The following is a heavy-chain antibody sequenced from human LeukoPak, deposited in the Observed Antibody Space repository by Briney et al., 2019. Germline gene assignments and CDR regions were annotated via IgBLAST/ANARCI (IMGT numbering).Heavy chain of an antibody. CDR2: ISAYNGNT. Sequence: ASVKVSCKASGYTFTGYYMHWVRQAPGQGLEWVGWISAYNGNTNYAQKLQGRVTMTTDTSTSTAYMELRSLRSDDTAVYYCASHIVGAVETDYWGQGTLVTVSS. CDR1: GYTFTGYY. J-gene: IGHJ4*02. V-gene: IGHV1-18*04. CDR3: ASHIVGAVETDY. D-gene: IGHD1-26*01.